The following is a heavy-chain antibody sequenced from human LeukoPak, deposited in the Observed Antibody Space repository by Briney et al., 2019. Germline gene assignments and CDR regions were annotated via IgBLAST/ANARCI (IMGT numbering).Heavy chain of an antibody. CDR1: GFTFSSYS. D-gene: IGHD2-8*01. CDR3: ARDLSLGATTNTNGYFDY. V-gene: IGHV3-21*04. CDR2: IGSSGNYI. Sequence: GGSLRLSCGASGFTFSSYSMNWGRQAPGKGLEWVSYIGSSGNYIYYADSVKGRFTISRDNAQNSLYLQMISLRGEDTAVYYCARDLSLGATTNTNGYFDYWGQGALVTVSS. J-gene: IGHJ4*02.